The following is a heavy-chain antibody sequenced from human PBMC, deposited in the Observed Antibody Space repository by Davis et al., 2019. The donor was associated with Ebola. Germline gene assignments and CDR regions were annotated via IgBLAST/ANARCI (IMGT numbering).Heavy chain of an antibody. Sequence: GGSLRLSCAASELIVSDNYMSWVRQAPGRGPEWVSVIYRDGRTYYADSVKGRFTISRDDAKNSLFLQMDSLRADDTALYYCAKMPRDFPSFDSWGQGALITVSS. CDR1: ELIVSDNY. J-gene: IGHJ4*02. CDR3: AKMPRDFPSFDS. D-gene: IGHD2-21*02. V-gene: IGHV3-66*01. CDR2: IYRDGRT.